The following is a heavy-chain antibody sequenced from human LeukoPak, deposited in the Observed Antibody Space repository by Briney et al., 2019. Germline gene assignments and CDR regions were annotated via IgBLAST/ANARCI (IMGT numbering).Heavy chain of an antibody. CDR3: ARAGVAAAAQNY. J-gene: IGHJ4*02. CDR2: IIPIFGTA. D-gene: IGHD6-13*01. V-gene: IGHV1-69*01. CDR1: GGTFSSYA. Sequence: ASVKVSCKASGGTFSSYAISWVRQAPGQGLEWMGGIIPIFGTANYAQKFQGRVTITADESTSTAYMELSSLRSEDTAVYYCARAGVAAAAQNYWGQGTLVTVSS.